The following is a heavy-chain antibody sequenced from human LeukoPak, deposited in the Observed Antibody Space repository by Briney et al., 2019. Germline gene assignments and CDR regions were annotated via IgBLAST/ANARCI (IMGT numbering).Heavy chain of an antibody. Sequence: GGSLRLSCAASGFTFSSYGMHWVRQAPGKGLEWVAVIWYDGSNKYYADSVKGRFTISRDNSKNTLYLQMNSLRAKDTAVYYCARDRTDIVVVPAAPWFDPWGQGTLVTVSS. D-gene: IGHD2-2*01. CDR1: GFTFSSYG. CDR3: ARDRTDIVVVPAAPWFDP. J-gene: IGHJ5*02. CDR2: IWYDGSNK. V-gene: IGHV3-33*01.